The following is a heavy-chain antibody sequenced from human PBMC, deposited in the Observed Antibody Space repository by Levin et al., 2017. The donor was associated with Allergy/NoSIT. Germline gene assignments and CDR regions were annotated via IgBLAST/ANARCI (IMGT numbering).Heavy chain of an antibody. D-gene: IGHD3-10*01. CDR1: GFTFSSYG. CDR3: ARDLRGGSGSYLSY. CDR2: IWYDGSNK. Sequence: PGGSLRLSCAASGFTFSSYGMHWVRQAPGKGLEWVAVIWYDGSNKYYADSVKGRFTISRDNSKNTLYLQMNSLRAEDTAVYYCARDLRGGSGSYLSYWGQGTLVTVSS. J-gene: IGHJ4*02. V-gene: IGHV3-33*01.